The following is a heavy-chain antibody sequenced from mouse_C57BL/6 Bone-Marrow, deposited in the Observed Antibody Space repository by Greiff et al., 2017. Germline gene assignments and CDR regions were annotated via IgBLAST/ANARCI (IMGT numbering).Heavy chain of an antibody. D-gene: IGHD2-4*01. CDR2: IYPNSGST. V-gene: IGHV1-64*01. J-gene: IGHJ3*01. Sequence: VQLQQSGAELVKPGASVKLSCKASGYTFTSYWMHWVKQRPGQGLEWIGMIYPNSGSTNYNEKFKSKATLTVDKSSSTAYMQLSSLTSEDSAVYYCARDYDYDVLFAYWGQGTLVTVSA. CDR1: GYTFTSYW. CDR3: ARDYDYDVLFAY.